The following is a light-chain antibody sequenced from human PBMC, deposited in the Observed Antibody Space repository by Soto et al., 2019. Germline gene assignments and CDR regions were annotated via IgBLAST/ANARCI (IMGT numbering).Light chain of an antibody. CDR2: NAS. CDR1: QSFSNN. Sequence: EIVMTQSPATLSVSPGERATLSCRASQSFSNNLAWYQQKPGQAPRLLIYNASTRPTGLPARFSGSGSGTEFTLTISRLQSEDFAVYYCQQYNTWPLTFGGGTKVEI. J-gene: IGKJ4*01. CDR3: QQYNTWPLT. V-gene: IGKV3-15*01.